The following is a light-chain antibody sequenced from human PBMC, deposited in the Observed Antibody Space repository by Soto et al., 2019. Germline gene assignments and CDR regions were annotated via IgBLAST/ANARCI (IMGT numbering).Light chain of an antibody. CDR2: EVS. CDR3: SSYTSNSTDV. Sequence: QSVLTQPASVSGSPGQSITISCTGTSSDVGGYNYVSWYQQHPGKAPKLMIYEVSSRPSGVSYRFSASKSGNTASLTISGLQAEDEADYYCSSYTSNSTDVFGTGTKLTVL. J-gene: IGLJ1*01. CDR1: SSDVGGYNY. V-gene: IGLV2-14*01.